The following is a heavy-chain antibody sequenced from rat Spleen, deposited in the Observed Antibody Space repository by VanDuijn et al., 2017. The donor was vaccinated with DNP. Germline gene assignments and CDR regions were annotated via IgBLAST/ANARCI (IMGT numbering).Heavy chain of an antibody. Sequence: EVLLVESDGGLVQPGRSLKLSCAASGFTFSDYYMAWVRQAPTKGLEWVASISSDGSKTYYRDSVKGRFTTSRNNAKSTLYLQMDSLRSEDTATYYCARHDYGGSFDYWGQGVMVTVSS. D-gene: IGHD1-11*01. V-gene: IGHV5-29*01. CDR1: GFTFSDYY. CDR2: ISSDGSKT. J-gene: IGHJ2*01. CDR3: ARHDYGGSFDY.